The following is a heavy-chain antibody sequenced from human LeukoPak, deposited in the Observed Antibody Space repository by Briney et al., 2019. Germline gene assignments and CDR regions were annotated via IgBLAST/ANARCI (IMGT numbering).Heavy chain of an antibody. CDR2: IYHSGST. CDR3: ARDPGIAAAGTGDY. J-gene: IGHJ4*02. Sequence: NPSETLSLTCAVSGGSISSSNWWSWVRQPPGKGLERIGEIYHSGSTNYNPSLKSRVTISVDKSKNQFSLKLSSVTAADTAVYYCARDPGIAAAGTGDYWGQGTLVTVSS. V-gene: IGHV4-4*02. D-gene: IGHD6-13*01. CDR1: GGSISSSNW.